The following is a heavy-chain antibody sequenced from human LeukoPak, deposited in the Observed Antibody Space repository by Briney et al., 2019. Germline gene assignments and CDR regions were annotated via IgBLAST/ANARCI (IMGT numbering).Heavy chain of an antibody. Sequence: GGSLRLSCAASGFTFSNSWMTWVRQAPGKGLEWVANIKEDGSEKYYVDSVKGRFTISRDNAKNSLYLQMNSLRADDTAVYYSARMRYSDYWGQGTLVTVSS. CDR3: ARMRYSDY. V-gene: IGHV3-7*01. CDR2: IKEDGSEK. CDR1: GFTFSNSW. D-gene: IGHD1-1*01. J-gene: IGHJ4*02.